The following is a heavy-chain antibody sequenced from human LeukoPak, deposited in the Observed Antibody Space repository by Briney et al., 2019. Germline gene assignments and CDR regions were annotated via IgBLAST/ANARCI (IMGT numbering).Heavy chain of an antibody. D-gene: IGHD3-10*01. CDR2: IYYSGST. Sequence: SETLSLTCTVSGGSISSYYWSWIRQPPGKGLEWIGYIYYSGSTNYNPSLKSRVTISVDTSKNQFSLKLGSVTAADTAVYYCARQVKTYYGSGSFDYWGQGTLVTVSS. CDR1: GGSISSYY. J-gene: IGHJ4*02. CDR3: ARQVKTYYGSGSFDY. V-gene: IGHV4-59*08.